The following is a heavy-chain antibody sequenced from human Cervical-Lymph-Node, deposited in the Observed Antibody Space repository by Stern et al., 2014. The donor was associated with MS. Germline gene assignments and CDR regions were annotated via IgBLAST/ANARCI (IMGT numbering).Heavy chain of an antibody. CDR2: TRNKANSYTT. D-gene: IGHD1-26*01. CDR3: ARGYHSFDV. J-gene: IGHJ6*02. V-gene: IGHV3-72*01. Sequence: EVQLVESGGGLVQPGGSLRLSCAASGFTSSDHYMDWVRQAPGKGLEWVGRTRNKANSYTTVDAASVTGRFAISRDDSENSVYLQMNSLKIEDTAVYYGARGYHSFDVWGQGTTVTVFS. CDR1: GFTSSDHY.